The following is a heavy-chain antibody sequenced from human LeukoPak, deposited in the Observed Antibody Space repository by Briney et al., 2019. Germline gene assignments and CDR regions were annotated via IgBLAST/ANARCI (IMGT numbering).Heavy chain of an antibody. CDR1: GGSISSYY. Sequence: SETLSLTCTVSGGSISSYYWSWIRQPPGKGLEWIGYIYYSGSTNYNPSLKSRVTISVDTSKNQFSLKLSSVTAADTAVYYCARASDSSSAGVWYFDLWGRGTLVTVSS. CDR2: IYYSGST. D-gene: IGHD6-6*01. J-gene: IGHJ2*01. CDR3: ARASDSSSAGVWYFDL. V-gene: IGHV4-59*08.